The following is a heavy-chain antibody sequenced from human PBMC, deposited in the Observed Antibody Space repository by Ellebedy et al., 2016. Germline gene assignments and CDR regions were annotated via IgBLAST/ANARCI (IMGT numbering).Heavy chain of an antibody. CDR1: GFNFSSYW. J-gene: IGHJ6*02. CDR2: IKQDGSEI. D-gene: IGHD2-21*01. Sequence: GESLKISCAASGFNFSSYWMNWVRQAPGKGLEWVANIKQDGSEIHYVDSVKGRFTISRDDAKNSLFLQMNSLIVEDTAVYYCARDPVFSADSGMDVWGQGTTVTVSS. V-gene: IGHV3-7*01. CDR3: ARDPVFSADSGMDV.